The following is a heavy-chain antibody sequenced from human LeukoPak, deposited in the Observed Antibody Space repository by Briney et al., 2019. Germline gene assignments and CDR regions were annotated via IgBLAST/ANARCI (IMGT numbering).Heavy chain of an antibody. CDR2: ISYDGSKK. Sequence: GGSLRLSCVASGFTLSFHEMHWVRQAPGKGLEWVAVISYDGSKKYYADSVRGRISIARDNSKNTLYLQMNSLTPDDTAVYYCAIGRYYHDTSGFFTGYWGQGTLVGVSS. J-gene: IGHJ4*02. CDR3: AIGRYYHDTSGFFTGY. D-gene: IGHD3-22*01. CDR1: GFTLSFHE. V-gene: IGHV3-30*04.